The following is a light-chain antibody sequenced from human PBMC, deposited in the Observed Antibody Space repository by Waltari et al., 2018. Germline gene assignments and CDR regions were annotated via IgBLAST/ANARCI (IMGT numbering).Light chain of an antibody. Sequence: VLTQSPATLSLSPGERATLSCRASQSIGDYLAWYQQKPGQAPRLLLFDASSRATGIPARFSGSGSGTDFTLTIGSLEPEDFAVYYCQQGSNWPITFGQGTRLEIK. V-gene: IGKV3-11*01. CDR3: QQGSNWPIT. J-gene: IGKJ5*01. CDR2: DAS. CDR1: QSIGDY.